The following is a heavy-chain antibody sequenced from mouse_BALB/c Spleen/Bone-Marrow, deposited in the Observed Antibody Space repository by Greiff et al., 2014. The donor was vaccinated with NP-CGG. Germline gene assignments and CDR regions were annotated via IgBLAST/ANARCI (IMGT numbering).Heavy chain of an antibody. V-gene: IGHV14-3*02. J-gene: IGHJ3*01. CDR1: GFNIKDTY. CDR2: IDPANGNT. D-gene: IGHD2-14*01. Sequence: EVQLQQSGAELVKPGASVKLSCTASGFNIKDTYMHWVKQRPEQGLEWIVGIDPANGNTKYDPKFQGKATITADTSSNTAYLQLNSRTSEDTAVYYCAYYRYDEGGFAFWGQGTLVTVSA. CDR3: AYYRYDEGGFAF.